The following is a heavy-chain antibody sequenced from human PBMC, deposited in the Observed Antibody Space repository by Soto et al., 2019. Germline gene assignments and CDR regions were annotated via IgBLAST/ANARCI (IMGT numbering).Heavy chain of an antibody. D-gene: IGHD2-21*02. CDR1: GGSIGSSSYY. J-gene: IGHJ3*02. V-gene: IGHV4-39*01. CDR2: IYHSGST. CDR3: SSNAVVTAITPVAFDI. Sequence: SETLSLTCTVSGGSIGSSSYYWGWIRQSPGKGLEWIGGIYHSGSTYYNPSLKSRVTISVDTSMNQFSLRLTSVTAADTFVYFFSSNAVVTAITPVAFDIWGQGTMVTVS.